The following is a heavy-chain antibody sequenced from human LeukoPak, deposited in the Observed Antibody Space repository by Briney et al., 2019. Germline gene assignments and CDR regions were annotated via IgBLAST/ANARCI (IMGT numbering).Heavy chain of an antibody. CDR2: MYYRGST. Sequence: SETLSLTCTISGASISSYSWNWIRQPPGRGLEWIGYMYYRGSTNFNPSLRSRVSMSLDTSKNQFSLKLSSVTAADTAVYYCARGDGNDFKWFDPWGQGTLVTVSS. CDR1: GASISSYS. V-gene: IGHV4-59*01. J-gene: IGHJ5*02. D-gene: IGHD3/OR15-3a*01. CDR3: ARGDGNDFKWFDP.